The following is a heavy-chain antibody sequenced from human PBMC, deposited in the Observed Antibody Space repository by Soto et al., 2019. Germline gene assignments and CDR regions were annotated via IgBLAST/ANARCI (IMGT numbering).Heavy chain of an antibody. V-gene: IGHV3-23*01. Sequence: GGSLRLSCAASGFTFSSYAMSWVRQAPGKGLEWVSAISGSGGSTYYADSVKGRFTISRDNSKNTLYLQMNSLRDEDTAVYYCASDHYSDSSAYFSAYYYYYGMDVWGQGTTVTVSS. CDR3: ASDHYSDSSAYFSAYYYYYGMDV. J-gene: IGHJ6*02. D-gene: IGHD3-22*01. CDR2: ISGSGGST. CDR1: GFTFSSYA.